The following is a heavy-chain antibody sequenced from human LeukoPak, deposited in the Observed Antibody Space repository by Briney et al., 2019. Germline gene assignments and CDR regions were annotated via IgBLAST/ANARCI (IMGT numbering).Heavy chain of an antibody. CDR1: GFTFNSYI. J-gene: IGHJ4*02. D-gene: IGHD3-10*01. CDR3: ARSSMVRGVMDFYYFDY. V-gene: IGHV3-21*01. Sequence: GGSLRLSCAASGFTFNSYIMNWVRQAPGKGLEWVSSISSSSSSMYYADSVRGRFTISRDNAKDSLYLQMNSLRAEDTAVYYCARSSMVRGVMDFYYFDYWGQGTLVTVSS. CDR2: ISSSSSSM.